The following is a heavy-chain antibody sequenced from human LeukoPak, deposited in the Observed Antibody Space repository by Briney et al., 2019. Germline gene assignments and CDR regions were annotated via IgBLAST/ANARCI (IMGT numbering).Heavy chain of an antibody. J-gene: IGHJ4*02. V-gene: IGHV3-33*01. Sequence: PGGSLRLSCAASGFTFSSYGMHWVRQAPGKGLEWVAVIWYDGSNKYYADSVKGRFTISRDNSKNTLYLQMNSLRAEDTAVYYCASGIYSSSCFTVWGQGTLVTVSS. CDR2: IWYDGSNK. D-gene: IGHD6-13*01. CDR3: ASGIYSSSCFTV. CDR1: GFTFSSYG.